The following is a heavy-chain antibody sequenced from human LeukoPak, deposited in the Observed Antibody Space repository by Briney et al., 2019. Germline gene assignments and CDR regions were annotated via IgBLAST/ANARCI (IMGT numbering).Heavy chain of an antibody. CDR3: ARVSAGRFDP. D-gene: IGHD6-13*01. Sequence: GGSLRLSCAASGFTFSNYWMHWVRQAPGKGLVWVSRINSDGTSTDYADSVKGRFTVSRDNAKNTLYLQMDSLRVEDTAVYYCARVSAGRFDPWGQGTLVTVSS. CDR1: GFTFSNYW. V-gene: IGHV3-74*01. CDR2: INSDGTST. J-gene: IGHJ5*02.